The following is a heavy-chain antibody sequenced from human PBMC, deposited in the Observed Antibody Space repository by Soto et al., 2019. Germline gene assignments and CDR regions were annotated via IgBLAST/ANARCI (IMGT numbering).Heavy chain of an antibody. CDR1: GFTFSSYG. D-gene: IGHD4-17*01. CDR2: ISYDGSNK. CDR3: AKPRGYGDYGPAFDI. J-gene: IGHJ3*02. Sequence: QVQLVESGGGVVQPGRSLRLSCAASGFTFSSYGMHWVRQAPGKGLEWVAVISYDGSNKYYADSVKGRFTISRDNSKNTLYLQMNSLRAEDTAVYYCAKPRGYGDYGPAFDIWGQGTMVTVSS. V-gene: IGHV3-30*18.